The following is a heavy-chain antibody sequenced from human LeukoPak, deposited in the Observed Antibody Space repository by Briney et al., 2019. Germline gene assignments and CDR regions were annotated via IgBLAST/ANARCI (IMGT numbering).Heavy chain of an antibody. CDR2: KRYDGSNK. D-gene: IGHD3-10*01. CDR3: AKDTRGDYGWDFDY. V-gene: IGHV3-30*02. J-gene: IGHJ4*02. CDR1: GFTFSNYA. Sequence: GGSLRLSCAASGFTFSNYAMHWVRQAPGKGLEWVAFKRYDGSNKYYADSVKGRFTISRDNSKNTLYLQMNSLRAEDAAVYYCAKDTRGDYGWDFDYWGQGTLVTVSS.